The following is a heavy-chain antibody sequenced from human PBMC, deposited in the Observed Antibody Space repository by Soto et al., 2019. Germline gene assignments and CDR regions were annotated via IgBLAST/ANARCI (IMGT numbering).Heavy chain of an antibody. CDR2: IYYSGST. D-gene: IGHD3-3*01. Sequence: SETLSLTCTVSGGSISSSSYYWGWIRQPPGKGLEWIGSIYYSGSTYYNPSLKSRVTISVDTSKNQFSLKLSSVTAADTAVYYCARQSDYDFWSGYYTHYYGMDVWGQGTTVTVPS. V-gene: IGHV4-39*01. CDR1: GGSISSSSYY. CDR3: ARQSDYDFWSGYYTHYYGMDV. J-gene: IGHJ6*02.